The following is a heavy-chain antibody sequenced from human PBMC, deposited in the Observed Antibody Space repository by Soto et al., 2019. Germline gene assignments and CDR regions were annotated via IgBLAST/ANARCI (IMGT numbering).Heavy chain of an antibody. CDR2: IIPIFGTA. J-gene: IGHJ6*02. V-gene: IGHV1-69*01. D-gene: IGHD2-2*01. CDR1: GGTFSSYA. CDR3: ARAVVVPAANYYYYGMDV. Sequence: QVQLVQSGAEVKKPGSSVKVSCKASGGTFSSYAISWVRQAPGQGLEWMGGIIPIFGTANYAQKFQGRVTITADESTSTAYMELSSLRSEDTAVYYCARAVVVPAANYYYYGMDVWGQGTTVTVSS.